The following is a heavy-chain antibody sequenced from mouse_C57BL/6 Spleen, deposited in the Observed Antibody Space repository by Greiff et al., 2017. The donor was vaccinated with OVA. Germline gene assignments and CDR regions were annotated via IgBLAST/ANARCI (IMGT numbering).Heavy chain of an antibody. CDR2: ISDGGSYT. J-gene: IGHJ3*01. CDR1: GFTFSSYA. D-gene: IGHD4-1*01. V-gene: IGHV5-4*01. CDR3: ARELGRFAY. Sequence: EVKLVESGGGLVKPGGSLKLSCAASGFTFSSYAMSWVRQTPEKRLEWVATISDGGSYTYYPDNVKGRFTISRDNAKNNLYLQMSHLKSEDTAMYYCARELGRFAYWGQGTLVTVSA.